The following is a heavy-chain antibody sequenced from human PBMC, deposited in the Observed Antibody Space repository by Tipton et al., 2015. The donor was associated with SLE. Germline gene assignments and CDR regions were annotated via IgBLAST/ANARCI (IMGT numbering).Heavy chain of an antibody. CDR3: ARDPAAAYCSTSGCIRRIYFDY. Sequence: TLSLTCIVSGRSISCYYFYLIRQPPGNGLELIGYIFSSGSTNYNPALKSRVTISVDTSKNQFSLKLSSVTAADTAVYYCARDPAAAYCSTSGCIRRIYFDYWGQGVLVTVSS. V-gene: IGHV4-59*01. CDR1: GRSISCYY. D-gene: IGHD2-2*01. CDR2: IFSSGST. J-gene: IGHJ4*02.